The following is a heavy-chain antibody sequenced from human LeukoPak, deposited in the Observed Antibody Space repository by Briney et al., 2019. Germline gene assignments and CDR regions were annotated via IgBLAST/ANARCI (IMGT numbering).Heavy chain of an antibody. CDR3: TRGGSGMTVALFDN. Sequence: SQTLSLTCAISGVSVPSNSASWNWIRQSPSRGLEWLGRTYYRSKWYNDYAVSVKSRITVNPDTSKNQFSLQLNSVTPDDTAVYYCTRGGSGMTVALFDNWGQGTLVTVSS. CDR2: TYYRSKWYN. J-gene: IGHJ4*02. V-gene: IGHV6-1*01. CDR1: GVSVPSNSAS. D-gene: IGHD4/OR15-4a*01.